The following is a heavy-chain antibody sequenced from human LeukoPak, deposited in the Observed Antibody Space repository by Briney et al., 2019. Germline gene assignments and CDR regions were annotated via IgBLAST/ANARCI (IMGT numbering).Heavy chain of an antibody. D-gene: IGHD3-3*01. CDR3: ARDGNDFWSGAYYMDV. CDR2: ISYDGSNK. CDR1: GFTFSSYA. Sequence: GGSLRLSCAASGFTFSSYAMHWVRQAPGKGLEGVAVISYDGSNKYYADSVKGRSTISRDNSKNTLYLQMNSLRAEDTAVYYCARDGNDFWSGAYYMDVWGKGTTVTVSS. V-gene: IGHV3-30*01. J-gene: IGHJ6*03.